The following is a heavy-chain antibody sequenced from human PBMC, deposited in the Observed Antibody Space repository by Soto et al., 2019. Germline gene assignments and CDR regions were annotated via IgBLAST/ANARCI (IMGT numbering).Heavy chain of an antibody. V-gene: IGHV3-33*01. Sequence: QVQLVESGGGVVQPGMSLRLSCAASGYIFNEYGMHWVRQAPGKGLEWVAVIWYDGSNKYYADSMKGRFTFSRDNSKHTMSLQMDSLRVEDTAIYYCARWGCSGSNCNLNQRSFDLWGQGTLVTVSS. CDR1: GYIFNEYG. D-gene: IGHD2-15*01. CDR3: ARWGCSGSNCNLNQRSFDL. J-gene: IGHJ4*02. CDR2: IWYDGSNK.